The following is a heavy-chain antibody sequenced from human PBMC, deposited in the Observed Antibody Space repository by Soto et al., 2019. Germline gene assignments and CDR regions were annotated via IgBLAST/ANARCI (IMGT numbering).Heavy chain of an antibody. V-gene: IGHV4-31*03. Sequence: SETLSLTCTVSGGSINSGNYYWSWIRQLPGKGLEWIGYIHYSATTYYNPSLKSRVSISLDTSTNQFSLKVNSVTAADTAVYYCARKGGGEEGYNAVDFWGLGTLVTVSS. CDR3: ARKGGGEEGYNAVDF. CDR1: GGSINSGNYY. J-gene: IGHJ4*02. CDR2: IHYSATT. D-gene: IGHD3-3*01.